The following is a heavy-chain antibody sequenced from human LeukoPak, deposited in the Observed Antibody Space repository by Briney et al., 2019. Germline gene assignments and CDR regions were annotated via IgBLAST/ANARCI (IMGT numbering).Heavy chain of an antibody. CDR3: ARGVSYGSGWWDPRYYMDV. CDR2: IYTSGST. J-gene: IGHJ6*03. D-gene: IGHD6-19*01. Sequence: SQTLSLTCTVSGGSLSSGSYYWSWIRQPAGKGLEWIGRIYTSGSTNYNPSLKSRVTISVDTSKNQFSLKLSSVTAADTAVYYCARGVSYGSGWWDPRYYMDVWGKGTTVTISS. CDR1: GGSLSSGSYY. V-gene: IGHV4-61*02.